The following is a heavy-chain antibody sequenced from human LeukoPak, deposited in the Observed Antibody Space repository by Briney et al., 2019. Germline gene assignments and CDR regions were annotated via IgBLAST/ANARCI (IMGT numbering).Heavy chain of an antibody. D-gene: IGHD3-10*01. V-gene: IGHV3-23*01. CDR2: ISGSGGST. J-gene: IGHJ4*02. Sequence: GGSLRLSCAASGFTFSSYAMSWVRQAPGKGLEWVSAISGSGGSTYYADSVKGRFTISRDNSKNTLYLQMNSLRAEDTAVYYCASRGLLWFGEFWGQGTLVTVSS. CDR3: ASRGLLWFGEF. CDR1: GFTFSSYA.